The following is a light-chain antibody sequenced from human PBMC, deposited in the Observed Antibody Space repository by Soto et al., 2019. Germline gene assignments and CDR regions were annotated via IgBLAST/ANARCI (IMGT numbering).Light chain of an antibody. V-gene: IGLV2-23*01. CDR3: CSYAGSNTWV. Sequence: QSVLTQPASVSGSPAQSITISCTGTSSDVGRYSLVSWYQQHPGKAPKLMISEDHKRPSGVSNRFSSSKSGNTASLTISELQTEDEADYYCCSYAGSNTWVFGTGTKVTVL. CDR2: EDH. CDR1: SSDVGRYSL. J-gene: IGLJ1*01.